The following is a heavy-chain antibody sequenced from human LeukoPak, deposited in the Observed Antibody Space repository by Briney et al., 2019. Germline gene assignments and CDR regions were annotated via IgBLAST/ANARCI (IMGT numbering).Heavy chain of an antibody. CDR2: INQDRREK. Sequence: PGGSLRLSCAAPGFTFRSYWMSWVRQVPGKGLEWVANINQDRREKYYVDSVRGRFTISRDNAKNSLFLEMNSLRVEDTAVYYCARDRGYGSGSYYIRVFDYWGQGTLVTVSS. J-gene: IGHJ4*02. CDR1: GFTFRSYW. CDR3: ARDRGYGSGSYYIRVFDY. D-gene: IGHD3-10*01. V-gene: IGHV3-7*03.